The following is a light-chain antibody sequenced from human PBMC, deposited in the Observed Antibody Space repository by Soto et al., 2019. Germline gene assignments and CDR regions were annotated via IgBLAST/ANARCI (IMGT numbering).Light chain of an antibody. CDR3: QAWDSSTVV. Sequence: SYELTQPPSVSVSPGQTASITCSGDKLGDKYACWYQQRPGQSPVLVIYQDRKRPSGIPERFSGSNSGNTATLTISGTQAMDEADCYCQAWDSSTVVFGGGTKVTVL. CDR2: QDR. J-gene: IGLJ3*02. V-gene: IGLV3-1*01. CDR1: KLGDKY.